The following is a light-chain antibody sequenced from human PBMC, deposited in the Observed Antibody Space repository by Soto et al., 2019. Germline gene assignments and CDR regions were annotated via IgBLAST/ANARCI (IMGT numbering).Light chain of an antibody. CDR3: QQYDHPPYT. CDR1: QDISKY. V-gene: IGKV1-33*01. CDR2: DAS. Sequence: DIQMTQSPSSLSATVGDRVTITCQASQDISKYLNWYQQKPGKAPKLLIYDASNLETGVPSRFSGSGSGTDFSLTFNSLQPEDIATYYCQQYDHPPYTFGQGTKLDI. J-gene: IGKJ2*01.